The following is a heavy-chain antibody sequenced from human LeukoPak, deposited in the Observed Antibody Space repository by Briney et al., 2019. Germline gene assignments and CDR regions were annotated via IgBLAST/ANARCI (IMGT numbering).Heavy chain of an antibody. D-gene: IGHD3-10*02. CDR1: GFTFRTYW. V-gene: IGHV3-48*04. J-gene: IGHJ6*04. CDR2: ISSSGSTI. CDR3: AELGITMIGGV. Sequence: GSLRLSCAASGFTFRTYWMNWVRQAPGKGLEWVSYISSSGSTIYYADSVKGRFTISRDNAKNSLYLQMNSLRAEDTAVYYCAELGITMIGGVWGKGTTVTISS.